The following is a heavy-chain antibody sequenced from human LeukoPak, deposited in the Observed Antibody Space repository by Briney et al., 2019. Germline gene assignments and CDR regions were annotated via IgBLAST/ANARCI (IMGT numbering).Heavy chain of an antibody. Sequence: GGSLRLSCAASGFTFSSYSMNWVRQAPGKGLEWVANIKQDGSEKYYVDSVKGRFTISRDNAKNSLYLQMNSLRAEDTAVYYCARVRNYYYGSGNYYYYMDVWGKGTTVTVSS. J-gene: IGHJ6*03. V-gene: IGHV3-7*01. CDR2: IKQDGSEK. CDR1: GFTFSSYS. D-gene: IGHD3-10*01. CDR3: ARVRNYYYGSGNYYYYMDV.